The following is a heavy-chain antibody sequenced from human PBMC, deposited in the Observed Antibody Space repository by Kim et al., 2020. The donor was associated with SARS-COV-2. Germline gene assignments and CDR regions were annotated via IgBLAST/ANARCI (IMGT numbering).Heavy chain of an antibody. CDR1: GFTFSSYV. CDR2: SSYDGSKT. Sequence: GRSLRLSCSTSGFTFSSYVMHWVRQAPGKGLEWVAVSSYDGSKTYYADSVRGRFAISRDNPKKTLYLQTNSLTSEDTAMYYCVRDSGGDIPRNGGFDVWG. CDR3: VRDSGGDIPRNGGFDV. J-gene: IGHJ3*01. D-gene: IGHD2-8*01. V-gene: IGHV3-30*09.